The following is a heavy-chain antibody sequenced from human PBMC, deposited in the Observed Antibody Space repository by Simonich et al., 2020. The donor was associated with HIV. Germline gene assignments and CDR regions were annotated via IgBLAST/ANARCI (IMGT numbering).Heavy chain of an antibody. V-gene: IGHV3-48*01. CDR3: ARDFRRYNWNYDAFDI. J-gene: IGHJ3*02. CDR2: MSSSSTNI. CDR1: GFTFSSYS. Sequence: EVQLVESGGGLVQPGGSLTLSCAASGFTFSSYSMILVRQAPGKGMEWISYMSSSSTNIYYADTLKGRFTIARDNAKNSLYLQMNSLRVEDTAVYYCARDFRRYNWNYDAFDIWGRGTMVTVSS. D-gene: IGHD1-7*01.